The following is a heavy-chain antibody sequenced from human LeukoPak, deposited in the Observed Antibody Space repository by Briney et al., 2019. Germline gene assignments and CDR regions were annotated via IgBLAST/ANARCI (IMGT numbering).Heavy chain of an antibody. D-gene: IGHD1-14*01. J-gene: IGHJ2*01. CDR1: GGSISPYY. V-gene: IGHV4-59*01. CDR3: ARDGNPWNLDV. CDR2: IYYSGRT. Sequence: SETLSLTCTVSGGSISPYYWTWIRQSPGKALEWIGYIYYSGRTSYNPSLRSRVTMSVDTSKNQFSLQLSSVTAADTAVYYCARDGNPWNLDVWGRGTLVTVSS.